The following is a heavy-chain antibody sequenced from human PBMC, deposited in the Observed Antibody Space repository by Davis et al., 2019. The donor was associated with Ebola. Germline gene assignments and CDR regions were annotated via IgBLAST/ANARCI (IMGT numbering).Heavy chain of an antibody. CDR3: AREGYYESGYGMDV. Sequence: GGSLRLPCAASGFTFSSYAMHWVRQAPGKGLEWVAVISYDGSNKYYADSVKGRFTISRDNSKNTLYLQMNSLRAEDTAVYYCAREGYYESGYGMDVWGQGTTVTVSS. CDR2: ISYDGSNK. V-gene: IGHV3-30-3*01. D-gene: IGHD3-22*01. CDR1: GFTFSSYA. J-gene: IGHJ6*02.